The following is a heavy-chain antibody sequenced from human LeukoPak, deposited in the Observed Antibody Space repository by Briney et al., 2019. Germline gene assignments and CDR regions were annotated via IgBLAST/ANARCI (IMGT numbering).Heavy chain of an antibody. V-gene: IGHV4-59*08. CDR1: GGSISSYY. CDR2: IYYSGST. CDR3: ARGPGGTAY. J-gene: IGHJ4*02. Sequence: SETLSLTCTVSGGSISSYYWSWIRQPPGKGLEWIGYIYYSGSTNYNPSLKSRVTISVDTSKNQFSLKLSSVTAADTAVHYCARGPGGTAYWGQGTLVTVSS. D-gene: IGHD2-8*02.